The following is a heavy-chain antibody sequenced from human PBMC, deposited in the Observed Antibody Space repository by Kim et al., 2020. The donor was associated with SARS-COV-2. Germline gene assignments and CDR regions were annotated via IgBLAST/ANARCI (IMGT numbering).Heavy chain of an antibody. D-gene: IGHD3-10*01. V-gene: IGHV1-18*01. Sequence: ASVKVSCKASGYTFTSYGISWVRQAPGQGLEWMGWISAYNGNTNYAQKLQGRVTMTTDTSTSTAYMELRSLRSDDTAVYYCARVLSEDYYGSGSYYTVPLDSWGQGTLVTVSS. CDR1: GYTFTSYG. CDR3: ARVLSEDYYGSGSYYTVPLDS. J-gene: IGHJ4*02. CDR2: ISAYNGNT.